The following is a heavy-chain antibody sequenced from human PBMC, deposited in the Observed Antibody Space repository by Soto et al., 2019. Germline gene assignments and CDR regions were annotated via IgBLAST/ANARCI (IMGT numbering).Heavy chain of an antibody. D-gene: IGHD2-2*01. Sequence: LRLSCAASGFTFSSYGMHWVRQAPGKGLEWVAVISYDGSNKYYADSVKGRFTISRDNSKNTLYLQMNSLRAEDTAVYYCAKDRQYQLSPNWFDPWGQGTLVTVSS. CDR3: AKDRQYQLSPNWFDP. V-gene: IGHV3-30*18. J-gene: IGHJ5*02. CDR1: GFTFSSYG. CDR2: ISYDGSNK.